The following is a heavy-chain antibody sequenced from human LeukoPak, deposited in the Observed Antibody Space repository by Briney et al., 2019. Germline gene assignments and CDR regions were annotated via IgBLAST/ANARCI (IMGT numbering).Heavy chain of an antibody. D-gene: IGHD5-12*01. CDR1: GFTFSSSA. V-gene: IGHV3-23*01. J-gene: IGHJ4*02. CDR2: IGGSGAGT. CDR3: AKDGGYSGYDHDY. Sequence: GGSLRLSCAASGFTFSSSAMTWVRQAPGKGLEWVLYIGGSGAGTYYADSVKGRFTISRDNSKNTLYLQMNSLRAEDTAVYYCAKDGGYSGYDHDYWGQGTLVTVSS.